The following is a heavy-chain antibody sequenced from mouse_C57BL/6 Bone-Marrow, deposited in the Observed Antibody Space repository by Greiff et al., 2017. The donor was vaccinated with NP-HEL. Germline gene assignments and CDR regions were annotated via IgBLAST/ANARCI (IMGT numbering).Heavy chain of an antibody. V-gene: IGHV14-4*01. J-gene: IGHJ3*01. CDR3: TIYCYGSFWFDD. CDR1: GFNFKDDY. Sequence: EVKLVQPGAELVRPGASVKLSCTASGFNFKDDYMHWVKQRPEQGLEWIGWIDPENGDTEYAAKFKGKATVTVDTSSNTAYLQLSSLTSEDAAVYYCTIYCYGSFWFDDWGQGTLVTVSA. CDR2: IDPENGDT. D-gene: IGHD1-1*01.